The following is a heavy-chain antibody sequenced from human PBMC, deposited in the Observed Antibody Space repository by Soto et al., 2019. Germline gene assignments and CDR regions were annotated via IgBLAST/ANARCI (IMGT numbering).Heavy chain of an antibody. CDR1: GGSISSYY. J-gene: IGHJ6*02. CDR2: IYYSGST. V-gene: IGHV4-59*01. CDR3: ARARYSSSSFLGMDV. Sequence: SETLSLTCTVSGGSISSYYWSWIRQPPGKGPEWIGYIYYSGSTNYNPSLKSRVTISVDTSKNQFSLKLSSVTAADTAVYYCARARYSSSSFLGMDVWGQGTTVTVSS. D-gene: IGHD6-6*01.